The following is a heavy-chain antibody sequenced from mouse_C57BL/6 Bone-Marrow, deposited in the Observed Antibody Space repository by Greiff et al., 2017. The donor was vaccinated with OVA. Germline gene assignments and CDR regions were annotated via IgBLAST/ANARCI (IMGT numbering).Heavy chain of an antibody. CDR2: IDPSDSET. J-gene: IGHJ3*01. CDR1: GYTFTSYW. Sequence: QVQLQHPGAELVRPGSSVKLSCKASGYTFTSYWMHWVKQRPIQGLEWIGNIDPSDSETHYNQKFKDKATLTVDKSSSTAYMQLSSLTSEDSAVYYCARKRAHYYGSSLAYWGQGTLVTVSA. D-gene: IGHD1-1*01. V-gene: IGHV1-52*01. CDR3: ARKRAHYYGSSLAY.